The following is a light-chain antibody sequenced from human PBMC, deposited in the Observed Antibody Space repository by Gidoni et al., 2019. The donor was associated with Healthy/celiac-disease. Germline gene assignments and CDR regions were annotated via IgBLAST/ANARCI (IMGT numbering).Light chain of an antibody. V-gene: IGKV1-8*01. CDR1: QGISRY. CDR2: AAS. J-gene: IGKJ1*01. CDR3: QQYYSYPQT. Sequence: AIRMTQSPSSLSASTGDRVTITCRASQGISRYLAWYQQKPGKAPKLLIYAASTLQSGVPSRFRGSGSGTDFTLTISCLQSEDFATCYCQQYYSYPQTFGQGTQVEIK.